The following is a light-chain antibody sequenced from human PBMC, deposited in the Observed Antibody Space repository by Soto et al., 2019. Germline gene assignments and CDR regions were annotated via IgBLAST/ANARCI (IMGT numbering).Light chain of an antibody. V-gene: IGKV1-5*01. CDR2: DAS. CDR3: QQYTRT. CDR1: QSISTW. Sequence: DIQLTQSPSTLSPSVADRVTITCRASQSISTWLAWYQQKPGKAPKLLIYDASSLESGVPSRFSGSGSGTEFTLTISSLQPDDFATYYCQQYTRTFGQGTKVDIK. J-gene: IGKJ1*01.